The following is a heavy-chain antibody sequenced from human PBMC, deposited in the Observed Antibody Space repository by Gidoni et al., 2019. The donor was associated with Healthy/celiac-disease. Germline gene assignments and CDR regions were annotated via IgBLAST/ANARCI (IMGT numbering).Heavy chain of an antibody. V-gene: IGHV3-21*06. J-gene: IGHJ4*02. CDR2: ISSSSSYI. Sequence: EVQLVESGGGLVKPGGSLRLSCAASGFTFNSHTMNWVRQAPGKGLEWVSSISSSSSYIYYADSVKGRFTISRDNAKNSLYLQMNSLRAEDTAVYYCAREGGSGRAGAGNFDYWGQGTLVTVSS. CDR1: GFTFNSHT. D-gene: IGHD6-19*01. CDR3: AREGGSGRAGAGNFDY.